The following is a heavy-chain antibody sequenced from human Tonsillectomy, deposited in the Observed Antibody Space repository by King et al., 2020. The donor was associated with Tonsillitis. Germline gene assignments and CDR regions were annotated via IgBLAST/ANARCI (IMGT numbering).Heavy chain of an antibody. D-gene: IGHD3-22*01. CDR1: GFTFRSYS. J-gene: IGHJ4*02. V-gene: IGHV3-21*01. CDR2: ISSSSSYI. CDR3: ARCRITGYYYDSTDYPPLF. Sequence: VQLVESGGGLVKPGGSLRLSCVASGFTFRSYSMNWVRQAPGKGLEWVSSISSSSSYIYYADSVKGRFTISRDDAKNSLDLQMNSLRAEDTAVYYCARCRITGYYYDSTDYPPLFWGQGPLVTVSS.